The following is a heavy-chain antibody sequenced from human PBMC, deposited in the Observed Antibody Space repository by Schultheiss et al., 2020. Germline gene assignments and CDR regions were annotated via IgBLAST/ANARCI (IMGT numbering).Heavy chain of an antibody. CDR3: LPEMSTKRFDY. CDR2: INSDGSST. CDR1: GFTFSSYW. Sequence: GGSLRLSCAASGFTFSSYWMHWVRQAPGKGLVWVSRINSDGSSTSYADSVKGRFTISRDNAKNTLSLQMNSLRAEDTAVYYCLPEMSTKRFDYWGQGILVTVSS. J-gene: IGHJ4*02. V-gene: IGHV3-74*01. D-gene: IGHD5-24*01.